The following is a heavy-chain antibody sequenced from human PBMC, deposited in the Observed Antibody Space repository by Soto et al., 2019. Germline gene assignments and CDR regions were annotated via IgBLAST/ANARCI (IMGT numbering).Heavy chain of an antibody. CDR2: IYWDDDK. CDR1: GFSLSTSGVG. Sequence: SCPTLVNPTQTLTLTCTFSGFSLSTSGVGVGWIRQPPGKALEWLALIYWDDDKRYSPSLKSRLTITKDTSKNQVVLTMTNMDPVDTATYYCAHSREADPAMVPAHPYYYYGMDVWGQGTTVTVSS. CDR3: AHSREADPAMVPAHPYYYYGMDV. J-gene: IGHJ6*02. V-gene: IGHV2-5*02. D-gene: IGHD5-18*01.